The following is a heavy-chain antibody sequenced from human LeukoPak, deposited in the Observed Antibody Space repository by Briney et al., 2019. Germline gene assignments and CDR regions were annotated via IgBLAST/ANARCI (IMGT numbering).Heavy chain of an antibody. D-gene: IGHD6-19*01. J-gene: IGHJ4*02. CDR1: GGSISNYY. CDR2: IYDSGNT. V-gene: IGHV4-59*01. Sequence: SSETLSLTCTVSGGSISNYYWSWIRQPPGKGLEWIGYIYDSGNTKYNPSLKSRVTISVDTSKNQFSLKLSSVTAADTAVYYCAKDRGSGWLSSSFPLDYWGQGTLVTVSS. CDR3: AKDRGSGWLSSSFPLDY.